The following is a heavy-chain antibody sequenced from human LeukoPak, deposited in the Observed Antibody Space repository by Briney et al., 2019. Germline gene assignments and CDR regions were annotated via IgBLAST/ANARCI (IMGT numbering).Heavy chain of an antibody. CDR3: ARERGKDAIRFDY. J-gene: IGHJ4*02. Sequence: PGGSLRLSCAASGFTFSSYWMSWVRQAPGKGLEWVANIKQDGSEKYYVDSVKGRFTISRDNAKNSLYLQMNSLRAEDTAVYYCARERGKDAIRFDYWGQGTLVTASS. CDR2: IKQDGSEK. V-gene: IGHV3-7*01. CDR1: GFTFSSYW.